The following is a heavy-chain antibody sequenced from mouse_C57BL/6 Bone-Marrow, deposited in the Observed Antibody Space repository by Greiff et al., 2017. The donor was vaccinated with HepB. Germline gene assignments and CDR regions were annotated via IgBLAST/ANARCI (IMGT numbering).Heavy chain of an antibody. CDR2: INPGSGGT. J-gene: IGHJ2*01. CDR3: ARLGILDLDY. CDR1: GYAFTNYL. V-gene: IGHV1-54*01. Sequence: VQLQQSGAELVRPGTSVKVSCKASGYAFTNYLIEWVKQRPGQGLEWIGVINPGSGGTNYNEKFKGKATLTADKSSSTAYMQLSSLTSEDSAVYFCARLGILDLDYWGQGTTLTVSS. D-gene: IGHD5-2*01.